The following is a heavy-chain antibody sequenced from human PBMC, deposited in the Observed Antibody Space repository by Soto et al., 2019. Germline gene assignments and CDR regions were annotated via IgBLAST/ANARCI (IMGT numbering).Heavy chain of an antibody. CDR2: ISSSGGT. J-gene: IGHJ4*02. CDR3: ARDSIALFDY. D-gene: IGHD2-21*01. V-gene: IGHV4-61*01. Sequence: SETLSLTCSVSDGSVSSGNYYWTWIRQPPWKRLEYIGSISSSGGTNYSPSLKSRVTISVDTSKNQFSLNLNSVTAADTAVYYCARDSIALFDYWGQGXLVTVSS. CDR1: DGSVSSGNYY.